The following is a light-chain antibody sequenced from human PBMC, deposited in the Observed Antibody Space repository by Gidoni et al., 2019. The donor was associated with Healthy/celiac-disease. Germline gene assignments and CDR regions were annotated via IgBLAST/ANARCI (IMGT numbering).Light chain of an antibody. CDR1: QGISTY. J-gene: IGKJ1*01. CDR2: AAS. Sequence: DIQMTQSPSSLSASVGDRVTIHCRASQGISTYVAWYQQKPGKVPKLRLYAASTLHSGVPARFSGGGSVTDFTLSVSRLQPEEVATYYCQKYDNAPQTCGQGSKVEI. CDR3: QKYDNAPQT. V-gene: IGKV1-27*01.